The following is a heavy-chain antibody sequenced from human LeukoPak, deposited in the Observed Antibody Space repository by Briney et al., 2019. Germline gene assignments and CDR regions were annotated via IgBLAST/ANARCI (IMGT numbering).Heavy chain of an antibody. J-gene: IGHJ3*02. V-gene: IGHV3-53*01. CDR2: IYSGGST. CDR3: ARGLISSGVRAFDI. D-gene: IGHD3-10*02. Sequence: GGSLRLSCTASGFTFGDYAMSWFRQAPGKGLEWVSVIYSGGSTYYADSVKGRFTISRDNSKNTLYLQMNSLRAEDTAVYYCARGLISSGVRAFDIWGQGTMVTVSS. CDR1: GFTFGDYA.